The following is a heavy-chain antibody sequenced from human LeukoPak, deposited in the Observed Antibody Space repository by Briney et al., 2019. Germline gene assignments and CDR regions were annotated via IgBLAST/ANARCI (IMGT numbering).Heavy chain of an antibody. J-gene: IGHJ6*02. CDR2: IRSKAYGGTT. CDR3: ARGPILLWIHNGMDV. CDR1: GFIFGDHA. D-gene: IGHD3-10*01. Sequence: GGSLRLSCTASGFIFGDHAMSWVRQAPGKGLECVGSIRSKAYGGTTEYAASVTGRFTISRDDSKGIAYLQMNGLKTEDTGVYYCARGPILLWIHNGMDVWGQGTTVIVSS. V-gene: IGHV3-49*04.